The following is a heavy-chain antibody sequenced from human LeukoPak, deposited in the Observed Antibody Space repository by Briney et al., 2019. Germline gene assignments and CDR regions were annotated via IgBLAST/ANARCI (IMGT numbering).Heavy chain of an antibody. CDR3: AKDRSESSWYQYYFDY. D-gene: IGHD6-13*01. CDR2: ISGSGGST. Sequence: GGSLRLSCAASGFTFSSYAMSWVRQAPGKGLEWVSAISGSGGSTYYADSVKGRFTISRDNSKNTLYLQMNSLRAEDTAVYYCAKDRSESSWYQYYFDYWGPGSLVTVSS. V-gene: IGHV3-23*01. J-gene: IGHJ4*02. CDR1: GFTFSSYA.